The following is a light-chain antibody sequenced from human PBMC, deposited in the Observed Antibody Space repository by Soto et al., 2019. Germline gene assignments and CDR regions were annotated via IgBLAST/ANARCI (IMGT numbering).Light chain of an antibody. J-gene: IGLJ3*02. V-gene: IGLV2-14*01. CDR1: SSDVGGYNY. Sequence: QSALTQPASVSGSPGQSITISCTGTSSDVGGYNYVSWYQQHPGKAPKLMIYEVSNRPSGVSNRFSGSKSGNTASLTISGLQAEDDADYYCSSYTSSSTLNWVFGGGTKVTVL. CDR2: EVS. CDR3: SSYTSSSTLNWV.